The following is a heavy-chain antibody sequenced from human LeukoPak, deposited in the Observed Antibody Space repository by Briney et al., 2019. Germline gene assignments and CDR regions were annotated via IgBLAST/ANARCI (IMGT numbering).Heavy chain of an antibody. Sequence: GGSLRLSCAASGFTFSSYSMNWVRQAPGKGLEWVSSISSSSSYIYYADSVKGRFTISRYNAKNSLYLQMNSLRAEDTAVYYCARVVGGIELDYWGQGTLVTVSS. CDR2: ISSSSSYI. J-gene: IGHJ4*02. CDR3: ARVVGGIELDY. V-gene: IGHV3-21*01. CDR1: GFTFSSYS. D-gene: IGHD5-18*01.